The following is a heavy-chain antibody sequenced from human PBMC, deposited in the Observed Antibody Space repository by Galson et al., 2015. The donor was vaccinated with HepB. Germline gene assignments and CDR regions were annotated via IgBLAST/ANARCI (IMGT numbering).Heavy chain of an antibody. CDR1: GYTFTSYA. D-gene: IGHD4-11*01. J-gene: IGHJ5*02. CDR3: ARELPLYSNYDNWFDP. CDR2: INTNTGNP. Sequence: SVKVSCKASGYTFTSYAMNWVRQAPGQGLEWMGWINTNTGNPTYAQGFTGRFVFSLDTSVSTAYLQISSLKAEDTAVYYCARELPLYSNYDNWFDPWGQGTLVTVSS. V-gene: IGHV7-4-1*02.